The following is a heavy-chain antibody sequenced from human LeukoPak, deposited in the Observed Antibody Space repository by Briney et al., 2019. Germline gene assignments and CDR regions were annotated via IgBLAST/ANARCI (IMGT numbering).Heavy chain of an antibody. Sequence: ASVKVSCKASGYTFTGYYMHWVRQAPGQGLELMGWINPNSGGTNYAQKFQGRVTMTRDTSISTAYMELSRLRSDDTAVYYCARGALPAAIRSAAAGDNWFDPWGQGTLVTVSS. CDR2: INPNSGGT. V-gene: IGHV1-2*02. J-gene: IGHJ5*02. CDR1: GYTFTGYY. CDR3: ARGALPAAIRSAAAGDNWFDP. D-gene: IGHD2-2*02.